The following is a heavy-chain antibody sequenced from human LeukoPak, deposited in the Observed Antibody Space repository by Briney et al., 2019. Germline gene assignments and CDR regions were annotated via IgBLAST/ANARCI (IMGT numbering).Heavy chain of an antibody. CDR2: ISYDGSNK. J-gene: IGHJ4*02. CDR3: AKVFRLGLYSSSYFGY. V-gene: IGHV3-30*18. CDR1: GFTFSSYG. D-gene: IGHD6-13*01. Sequence: GGSLRLSCAASGFTFSSYGMHWVRQAPGKGLEWVAVISYDGSNKYYADSVKGRFTISRGNSKNTLYLQMNSLRAEDTAVYYCAKVFRLGLYSSSYFGYWGQGTLVTVSS.